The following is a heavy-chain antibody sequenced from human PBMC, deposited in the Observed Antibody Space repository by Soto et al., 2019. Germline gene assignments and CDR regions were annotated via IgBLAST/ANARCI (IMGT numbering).Heavy chain of an antibody. CDR1: GFTFSSYW. V-gene: IGHV3-7*01. J-gene: IGHJ4*02. D-gene: IGHD4-17*01. CDR2: IKQDGSEK. CDR3: ARDPKGDYALFWCDY. Sequence: GGSLRLSCAASGFTFSSYWMSWVRQAPGKGLEWVANIKQDGSEKYYVDSVKGRFTISRDNAKNSLYLQMNSLRAEDTAVYYYARDPKGDYALFWCDYWGQGTLVTVSS.